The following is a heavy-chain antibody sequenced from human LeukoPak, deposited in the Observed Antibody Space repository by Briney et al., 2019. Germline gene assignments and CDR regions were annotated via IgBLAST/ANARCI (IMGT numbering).Heavy chain of an antibody. D-gene: IGHD3-16*01. V-gene: IGHV3-66*01. CDR1: GFTVSSNY. J-gene: IGHJ4*02. CDR2: IYSDGTI. CDR3: AREVGGGASGQ. Sequence: GGSLRLSCAASGFTVSSNYMSWVRQVPGKGLEWVSVIYSDGTISNADSVKGRFTISRDNSENTLYLQMNSLRVEDTAVYYCAREVGGGASGQWGQGTLVTVSS.